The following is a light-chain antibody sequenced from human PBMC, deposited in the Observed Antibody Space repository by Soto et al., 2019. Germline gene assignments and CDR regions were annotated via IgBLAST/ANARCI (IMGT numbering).Light chain of an antibody. CDR3: QQYKSWPPIT. J-gene: IGKJ5*01. V-gene: IGKV3-15*01. CDR2: GAS. CDR1: QSVSSK. Sequence: ETVMTQSPATLSLSPGERATLSCRASQSVSSKLVWYQQKPGQAPRFLIYGASTRATGIPARFRGSGSGTEFTLTIDSLQSEDFAVYYCQQYKSWPPITFGQGTRLEIK.